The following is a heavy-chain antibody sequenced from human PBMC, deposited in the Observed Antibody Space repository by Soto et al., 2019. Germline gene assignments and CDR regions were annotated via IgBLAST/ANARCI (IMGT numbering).Heavy chain of an antibody. CDR2: ISGSGGGT. CDR3: AKAWMDNARQRYFDH. CDR1: GFTFSSYA. V-gene: IGHV3-23*01. Sequence: GGSLRLSCAASGFTFSSYAISWVRQAPGKGLEWVSAISGSGGGTYCADSVKGRFTISRDNSKNTLYLQMNSLRAEDTAVYSCAKAWMDNARQRYFDHWGQGTLVT. J-gene: IGHJ4*02. D-gene: IGHD5-12*01.